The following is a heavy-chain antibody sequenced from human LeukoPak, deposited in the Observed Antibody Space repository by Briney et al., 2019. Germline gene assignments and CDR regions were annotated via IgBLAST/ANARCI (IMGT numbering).Heavy chain of an antibody. J-gene: IGHJ4*02. CDR2: IYYSGST. Sequence: SETLSLTCTVSGGSISSYYWSWIRQPPGKGLEWIGYIYYSGSTNYNPSLKSRVTISVDTSKNEFSLNLISVTAADTAVYYCASRYCSSTSCYNYFDYWGQGTLVTVSS. CDR3: ASRYCSSTSCYNYFDY. CDR1: GGSISSYY. V-gene: IGHV4-59*12. D-gene: IGHD2-2*02.